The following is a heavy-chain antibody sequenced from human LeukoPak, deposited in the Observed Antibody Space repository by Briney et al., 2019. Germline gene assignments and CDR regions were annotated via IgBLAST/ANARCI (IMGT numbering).Heavy chain of an antibody. CDR2: ISGEGGVST. D-gene: IGHD5-18*01. J-gene: IGHJ4*01. V-gene: IGHV3-23*01. CDR1: GLTFNKYT. Sequence: GGSLTLSCSPSGLTFNKYTMSWVRQAPGEGPECVSGISGEGGVSTESAASVEGRLTISRDNFRNTLYLQMNTLTADDTGVYYCAKVRGYSYGGDLDYWGNGTMVTVSS. CDR3: AKVRGYSYGGDLDY.